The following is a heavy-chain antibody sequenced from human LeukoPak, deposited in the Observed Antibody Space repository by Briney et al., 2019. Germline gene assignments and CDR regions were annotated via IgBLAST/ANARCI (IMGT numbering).Heavy chain of an antibody. J-gene: IGHJ4*02. CDR1: GFTLSSYW. V-gene: IGHV3-7*04. Sequence: GESLRLSCAASGFTLSSYWMSWVRQAPGKGLEWVANIKQDGSEKYYVDSVKGRFTISRDNAKNSLYLQMNSLIAEDTAVYYCARAVKGYCSTTSCSIDYWGQGILVTVSS. CDR3: ARAVKGYCSTTSCSIDY. D-gene: IGHD2-2*01. CDR2: IKQDGSEK.